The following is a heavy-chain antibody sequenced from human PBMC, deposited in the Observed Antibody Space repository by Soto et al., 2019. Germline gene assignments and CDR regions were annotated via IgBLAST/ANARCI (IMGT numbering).Heavy chain of an antibody. V-gene: IGHV3-33*01. J-gene: IGHJ4*02. D-gene: IGHD3-10*01. CDR1: GFTFSSYG. CDR2: IWFDGSNT. CDR3: ARGDGTRVRGAHFGY. Sequence: QVQLMESGGGVVQPGRSLRLSCEASGFTFSSYGMHWVRQAPGKGLEWVAVIWFDGSNTYYPASVKGRFTISRDNSKNTVYLQMNSLRAEDTAVYYCARGDGTRVRGAHFGYWGQGTMVTVSS.